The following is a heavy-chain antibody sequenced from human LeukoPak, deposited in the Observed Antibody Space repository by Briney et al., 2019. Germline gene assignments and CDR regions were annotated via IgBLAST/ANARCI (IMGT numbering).Heavy chain of an antibody. Sequence: TGGSLRLSCAASGFTFRSYAMNGVRQAPGKGVEWVSGICGSGGSTYYADSVKGRFTISRDNSKNTLYLQMNSLRAEDTAVYFCAKWGAMVTNDALEIWGQGTMVTVSS. CDR3: AKWGAMVTNDALEI. CDR1: GFTFRSYA. V-gene: IGHV3-23*01. D-gene: IGHD5-18*01. CDR2: ICGSGGST. J-gene: IGHJ3*02.